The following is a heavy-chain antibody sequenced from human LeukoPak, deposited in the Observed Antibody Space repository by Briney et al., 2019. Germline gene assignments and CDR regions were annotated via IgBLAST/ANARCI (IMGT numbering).Heavy chain of an antibody. CDR2: IYTSGST. V-gene: IGHV4-61*02. D-gene: IGHD1-26*01. J-gene: IGHJ4*02. CDR1: GGSISSSSYY. Sequence: PSETLSLTCTVSGGSISSSSYYWSWIRQPAGTGLEWIGRIYTSGSTNYNPSLKSRVTMSVDTSKNQFSLQLNSVTPEDTAVYYCARGSYYESYFDYWGQGTLVTVSS. CDR3: ARGSYYESYFDY.